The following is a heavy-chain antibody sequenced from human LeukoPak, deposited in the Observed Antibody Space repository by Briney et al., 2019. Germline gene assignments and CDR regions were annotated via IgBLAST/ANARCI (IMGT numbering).Heavy chain of an antibody. CDR1: GFTFSSYA. D-gene: IGHD3-3*01. CDR3: AKDPHYDFWSGNYFDY. J-gene: IGHJ4*02. Sequence: GGSLRLSCAASGFTFSSYAMSWVRKAPGKGLEWVSATSGSGISTYYADSVRGRFTISRDNSKNTLYLQMNSLRAEDTAVYYCAKDPHYDFWSGNYFDYWGQGTLVTVSS. CDR2: TSGSGIST. V-gene: IGHV3-23*01.